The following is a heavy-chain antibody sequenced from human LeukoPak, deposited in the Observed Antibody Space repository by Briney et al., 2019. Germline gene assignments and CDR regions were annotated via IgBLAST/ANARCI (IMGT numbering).Heavy chain of an antibody. CDR2: INPNSGGT. J-gene: IGHJ4*02. V-gene: IGHV1-2*02. CDR3: ARVFGYYYDSSGYTSFDY. D-gene: IGHD3-22*01. Sequence: ASVKVSCKASEYTFTGYYMHWVRQAPGQGLEWMGWINPNSGGTNYAQKFQGRVTMTRDTSISTAYMELSRLRSDDTAVYYCARVFGYYYDSSGYTSFDYWGQGTLVTVSS. CDR1: EYTFTGYY.